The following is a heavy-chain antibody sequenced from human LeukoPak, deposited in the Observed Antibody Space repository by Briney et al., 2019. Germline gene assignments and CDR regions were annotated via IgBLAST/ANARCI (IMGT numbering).Heavy chain of an antibody. Sequence: TGGSLRLSCAASGFTFSDYDMHWVRQATGKGLEWVSAIGTAGDTYYTGPVKGRFTISRENAKNSLYLQMNSLRAGDTAVYYCARVAKERVGGVYYFDYWGQGTLVTVPS. V-gene: IGHV3-13*01. CDR2: IGTAGDT. J-gene: IGHJ4*02. CDR1: GFTFSDYD. D-gene: IGHD1-1*01. CDR3: ARVAKERVGGVYYFDY.